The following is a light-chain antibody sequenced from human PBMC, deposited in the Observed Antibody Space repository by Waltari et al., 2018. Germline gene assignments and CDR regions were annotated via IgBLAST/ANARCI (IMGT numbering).Light chain of an antibody. V-gene: IGKV1-9*01. CDR2: TTS. CDR3: QQLYSYPPT. CDR1: QGISSY. J-gene: IGKJ4*01. Sequence: DIQLTQSPSFLSASVGDRVTITCRASQGISSYLAWYQQKPGKAPNLLIYTTSTLQSGVPSRFSGSGSGTEFTLTISSLQAEDLATYYCQQLYSYPPTFGGGTKVEIK.